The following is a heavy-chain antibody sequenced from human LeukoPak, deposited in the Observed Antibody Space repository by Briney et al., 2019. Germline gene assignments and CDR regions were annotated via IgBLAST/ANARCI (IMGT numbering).Heavy chain of an antibody. D-gene: IGHD3-9*01. J-gene: IGHJ4*02. Sequence: GGPLRLSCAASGFTFSSYAMSWVRQAPGKGLEWVSAISGSGGSTYYADSVKGRFTISRDNSKNTLYLQMNSLRAEDTAVYYCAKGLSDWLLSAFDYWGQGTLVTVSS. CDR3: AKGLSDWLLSAFDY. CDR1: GFTFSSYA. CDR2: ISGSGGST. V-gene: IGHV3-23*01.